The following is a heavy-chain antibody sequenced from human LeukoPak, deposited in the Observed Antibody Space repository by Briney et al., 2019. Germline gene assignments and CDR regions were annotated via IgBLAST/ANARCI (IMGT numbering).Heavy chain of an antibody. CDR2: TSGDGNAK. J-gene: IGHJ4*02. V-gene: IGHV3-48*01. Sequence: GESLKISCAASGFSFSSYSINWVRQAPGKGLEWVSYTSGDGNAKHYTDSVKGRFTISRDNAKNALYLQMNSLRAEDTAVYFCARDYVYAFDYWGQGTLVTVSS. D-gene: IGHD2/OR15-2a*01. CDR3: ARDYVYAFDY. CDR1: GFSFSSYS.